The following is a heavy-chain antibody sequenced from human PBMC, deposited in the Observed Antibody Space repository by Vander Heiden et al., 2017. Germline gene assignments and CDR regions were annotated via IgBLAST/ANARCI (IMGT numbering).Heavy chain of an antibody. CDR3: ARYYYDSSGYYPTFDY. V-gene: IGHV3-21*01. CDR1: GFTFSSYS. Sequence: EVQLVESGGGLVKPGGSMRLSCAACGFTFSSYSMNWVRQAPGKGLELVSSISSSSSYIYYADSVKGRFTISRDNAKNSLYLQMNSLRAEDTAVYYCARYYYDSSGYYPTFDYWGQGTLVTVSS. CDR2: ISSSSSYI. J-gene: IGHJ4*02. D-gene: IGHD3-22*01.